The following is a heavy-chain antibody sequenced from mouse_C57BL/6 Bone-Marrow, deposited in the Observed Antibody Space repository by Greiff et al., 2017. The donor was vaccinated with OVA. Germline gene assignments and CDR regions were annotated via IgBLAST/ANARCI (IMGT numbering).Heavy chain of an antibody. V-gene: IGHV5-2*03. Sequence: EVKLMESGGGLVQPGESLKLSCESNEYEFPSHDMSWVRKTPEKRLELVAAINSDGGSTYYPDTMERRFIISRDNTKKTLYLQMSSLKSEDTAMYYCARHWGLRRFAYWGQGTLVTVSA. D-gene: IGHD2-2*01. J-gene: IGHJ3*01. CDR2: INSDGGST. CDR1: EYEFPSHD. CDR3: ARHWGLRRFAY.